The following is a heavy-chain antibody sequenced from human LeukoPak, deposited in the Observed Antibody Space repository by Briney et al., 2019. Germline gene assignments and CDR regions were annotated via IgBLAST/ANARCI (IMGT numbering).Heavy chain of an antibody. J-gene: IGHJ6*02. Sequence: ASVKVSCKVSGYTLTELSMHWVRQAPGKGLEWMGGFDPEDGETIYAQKFQGRVTMTEDTSTDTAYMELSSLRSEDTAVYYCARPGAAAGTGWYYGMDVWGQGTTVTVSS. D-gene: IGHD6-13*01. CDR2: FDPEDGET. V-gene: IGHV1-24*01. CDR1: GYTLTELS. CDR3: ARPGAAAGTGWYYGMDV.